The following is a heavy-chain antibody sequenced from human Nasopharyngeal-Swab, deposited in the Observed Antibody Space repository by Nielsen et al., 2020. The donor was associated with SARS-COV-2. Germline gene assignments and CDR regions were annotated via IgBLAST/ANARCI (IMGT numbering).Heavy chain of an antibody. Sequence: ASVQVSCKASGYTFTSYHMHWVRQAPGQGLEWMGRINPSGGSTKYSQKFQGRVTMTSDTSTSTVYMYLSSLRSDDTAVYYCARDGHGGWFLDYWGQGTLVTVSS. CDR1: GYTFTSYH. J-gene: IGHJ4*02. D-gene: IGHD6-19*01. CDR3: ARDGHGGWFLDY. CDR2: INPSGGST. V-gene: IGHV1-46*01.